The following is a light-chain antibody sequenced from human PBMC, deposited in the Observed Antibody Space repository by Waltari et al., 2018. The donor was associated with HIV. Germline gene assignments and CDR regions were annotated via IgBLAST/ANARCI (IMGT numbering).Light chain of an antibody. V-gene: IGLV2-23*02. CDR3: CSYAATSTFV. CDR2: EVS. CDR1: SSDVGSYNL. Sequence: QSALTQPASVSGSPGKSITISCTGTSSDVGSYNLVSWYQQYPGKAPKLMIYEVSKRPSVVSTRFSGSKSGNTASLTISGLQAEDDADYYCCSYAATSTFVFGTGTKVTVL. J-gene: IGLJ1*01.